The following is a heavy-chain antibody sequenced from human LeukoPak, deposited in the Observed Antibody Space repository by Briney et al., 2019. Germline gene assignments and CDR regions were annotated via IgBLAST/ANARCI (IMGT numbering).Heavy chain of an antibody. CDR2: ISSSSSYI. CDR3: AIRGSPMVRNY. J-gene: IGHJ4*02. CDR1: GFTFSSYS. V-gene: IGHV3-21*01. D-gene: IGHD3-10*01. Sequence: GGSLRLSYAASGFTFSSYSMNWVRQAPGKGLEWVSSISSSSSYIYYADSVKGRFTISIDNAKSSLYLQMNSLRAEDTAVYYCAIRGSPMVRNYWGQGTLVTVSS.